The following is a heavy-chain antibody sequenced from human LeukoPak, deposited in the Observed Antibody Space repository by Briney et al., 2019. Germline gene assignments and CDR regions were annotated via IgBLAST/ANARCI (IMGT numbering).Heavy chain of an antibody. J-gene: IGHJ4*02. D-gene: IGHD4-23*01. CDR3: ARGDYGGDYFDF. CDR1: GLTFSDHY. V-gene: IGHV3-11*05. Sequence: PGGSLRLSCAASGLTFSDHYMSWIRQAPGKRLEWVSYISSGSTYTNYADSVEGRFTISRDNAKNSLYLQMNSLRAEDTAVYYCARGDYGGDYFDFWGQRTLVTVSS. CDR2: ISSGSTYT.